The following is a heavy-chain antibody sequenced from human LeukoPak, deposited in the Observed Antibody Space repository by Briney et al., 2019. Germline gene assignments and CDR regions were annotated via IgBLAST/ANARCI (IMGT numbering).Heavy chain of an antibody. CDR3: ARQIGHDYVWGSYRYQDY. J-gene: IGHJ4*02. D-gene: IGHD3-16*02. Sequence: GESLKISCKGSGYSFTSYWIGWVRQMPGKGLEWMGIIYPGESDTRYSPSFQGKVTISADKSISTAYLQWSSLKASDTAMYYCARQIGHDYVWGSYRYQDYWGQGTLVTVSS. CDR1: GYSFTSYW. CDR2: IYPGESDT. V-gene: IGHV5-51*01.